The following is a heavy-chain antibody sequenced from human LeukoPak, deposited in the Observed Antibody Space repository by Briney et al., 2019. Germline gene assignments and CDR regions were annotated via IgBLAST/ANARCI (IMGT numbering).Heavy chain of an antibody. CDR1: GFTFSNYW. Sequence: GGSLRLSCAASGFTFSNYWMSWVRQAPGKGLEWVAVIWYDGSNKHYADSVKGRFTISRDNSKNTLYLQMNSLRAEDTAVYYCARIYCSGGSCYPADAFDIWGQGTMVTVSS. J-gene: IGHJ3*02. CDR3: ARIYCSGGSCYPADAFDI. CDR2: IWYDGSNK. D-gene: IGHD2-15*01. V-gene: IGHV3-33*08.